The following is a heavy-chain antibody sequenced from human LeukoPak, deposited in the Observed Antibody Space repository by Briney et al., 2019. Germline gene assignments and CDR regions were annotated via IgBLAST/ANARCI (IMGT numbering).Heavy chain of an antibody. V-gene: IGHV3-74*01. CDR2: INSDGSRT. D-gene: IGHD6-19*01. CDR3: ARVPITLAGTKDAKYFQH. Sequence: PGGSLRLSCTASGFTFSSYWMHWVRQVPGKRLVWVSRINSDGSRTDYADSVKGRFTISRDNAKNTLYLQMNSLRAEDTALYYCARVPITLAGTKDAKYFQHWGQGTLVTVSS. CDR1: GFTFSSYW. J-gene: IGHJ1*01.